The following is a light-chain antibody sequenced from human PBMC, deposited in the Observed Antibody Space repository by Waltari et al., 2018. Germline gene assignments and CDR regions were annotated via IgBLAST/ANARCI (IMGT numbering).Light chain of an antibody. Sequence: QSALTQPASVSGSPGQSITISCTGTSSDVGGYNLVSWYHQHPGKAPKLMIYAVSKRPSGVSNRFSGSKSGNTASLTISGLQAEDEADYYCCSYAGSSTLVFGGGTKLTVL. J-gene: IGLJ2*01. CDR2: AVS. CDR3: CSYAGSSTLV. CDR1: SSDVGGYNL. V-gene: IGLV2-23*02.